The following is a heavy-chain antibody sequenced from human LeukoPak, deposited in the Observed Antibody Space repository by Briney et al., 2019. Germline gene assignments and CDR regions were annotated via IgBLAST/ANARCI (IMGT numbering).Heavy chain of an antibody. V-gene: IGHV4-59*12. Sequence: AETLSLTCTVSGGSISSDYGSWVRQPPGKGREWVGYIYFSGRNNYNPSLKSRVTISVDKSKTQFSLKLSSVTAADTAVYHCARDSSRCSGSYWYYYYMDVWGKGTTVTVSS. CDR2: IYFSGRN. J-gene: IGHJ6*03. CDR3: ARDSSRCSGSYWYYYYMDV. D-gene: IGHD3-10*02. CDR1: GGSISSDY.